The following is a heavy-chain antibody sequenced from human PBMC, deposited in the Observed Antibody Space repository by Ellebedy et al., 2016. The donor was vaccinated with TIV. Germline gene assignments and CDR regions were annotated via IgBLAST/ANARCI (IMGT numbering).Heavy chain of an antibody. D-gene: IGHD4-17*01. CDR1: QFSFTNYW. CDR2: INQAGSDK. J-gene: IGHJ3*02. CDR3: ATDGAYGDYRFPAHAFEM. Sequence: GESLKISCTASQFSFTNYWMSWVRQAPGKGLEWVSNINQAGSDKYYVDSVKGRFTVSRDNARNSLFLQMNSLRVEDSAVYYCATDGAYGDYRFPAHAFEMWGPGTMVTVSS. V-gene: IGHV3-7*01.